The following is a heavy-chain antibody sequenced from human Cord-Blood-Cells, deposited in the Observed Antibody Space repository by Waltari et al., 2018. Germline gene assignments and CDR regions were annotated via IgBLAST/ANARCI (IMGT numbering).Heavy chain of an antibody. J-gene: IGHJ4*02. Sequence: QVQLQQWGAGLLKPSETLSLTCAVYGGSLSGYYWSWIRQPPGKGLEWIGEINHSGSTNYNPSLKSRVTISVDTSKNQFSLKLSSVTAADTAVYYCARGSIAARHWGQGTLVTVSS. D-gene: IGHD6-6*01. CDR1: GGSLSGYY. V-gene: IGHV4-34*01. CDR2: INHSGST. CDR3: ARGSIAARH.